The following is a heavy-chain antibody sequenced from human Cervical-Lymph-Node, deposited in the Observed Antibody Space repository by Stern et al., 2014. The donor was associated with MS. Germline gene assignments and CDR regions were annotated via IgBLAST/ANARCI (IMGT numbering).Heavy chain of an antibody. D-gene: IGHD3-10*01. V-gene: IGHV3-33*01. CDR3: ARGYYGSGN. Sequence: MQLVESGGGVVQPGRSLRVSCGASGFTFSSYGMHWVRQAPGKGLEWVAVIWYDGSNKYYADSVKGRFTISRDNSKNTLYLQMNSLRAEDTAVYYCARGYYGSGNWGQGTLVTVSS. CDR2: IWYDGSNK. CDR1: GFTFSSYG. J-gene: IGHJ4*02.